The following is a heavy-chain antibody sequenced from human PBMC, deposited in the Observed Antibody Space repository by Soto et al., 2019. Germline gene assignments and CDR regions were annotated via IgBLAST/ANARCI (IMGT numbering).Heavy chain of an antibody. Sequence: EVQLLESGGGLVQPGGSLRISCAVSGITFSTHAMSWVRQPPGKGLEWVSAISSSGAGTYYADSVKGRFTISRDNSKNTPSLQIDSLTADDTAVYYCATLGCAVVPAAMSYFDSWGQGTLVAFSS. CDR2: ISSSGAGT. V-gene: IGHV3-23*01. CDR3: ATLGCAVVPAAMSYFDS. J-gene: IGHJ4*02. D-gene: IGHD2-2*01. CDR1: GITFSTHA.